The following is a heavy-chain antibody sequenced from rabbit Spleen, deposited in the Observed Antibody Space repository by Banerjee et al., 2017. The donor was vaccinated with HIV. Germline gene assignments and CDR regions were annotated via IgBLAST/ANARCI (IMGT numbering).Heavy chain of an antibody. V-gene: IGHV1S45*01. Sequence: QEQLVESGGGLVQPGGSLKLSCKASGFDFGRYYMSWVRQAPGKGLEWIGDIDPIFGIAVYASWVNGRFTISKTSSTTVTLQMTSLTAADTATYFCARDAASAGGRYAVRLNLWGPGTLVTVS. J-gene: IGHJ4*01. D-gene: IGHD8-1*01. CDR1: GFDFGRYYM. CDR2: IDPIFGIA. CDR3: ARDAASAGGRYAVRLNL.